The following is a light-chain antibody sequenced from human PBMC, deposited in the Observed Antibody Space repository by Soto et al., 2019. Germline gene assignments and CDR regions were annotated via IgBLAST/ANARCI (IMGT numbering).Light chain of an antibody. V-gene: IGKV1-6*01. CDR1: QDISSY. J-gene: IGKJ1*01. CDR3: LQDYGDSWT. Sequence: IQMTQSPSSLSASVRYRVTITCRASQDISSYLAWYQQKQGRAPELLIHGAHSLHSGVPSRFRGSRSGTECTLPISRLQPEDFESYYCLQDYGDSWTFGQGTKV. CDR2: GAH.